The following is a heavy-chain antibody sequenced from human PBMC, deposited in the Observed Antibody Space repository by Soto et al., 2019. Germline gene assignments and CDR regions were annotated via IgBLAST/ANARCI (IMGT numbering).Heavy chain of an antibody. CDR1: GFTFSDHY. Sequence: QVQLVESGGGLVKPGGSLRLSCAASGFTFSDHYMSWIRQAPGKGLEWVSYISSGGSGIYYPDSVKGRFTISRDNAKNSLYLQMKSLRAEDTAVYYCARVKECSSTSCYARDAFDIWGQGTMLTVSS. CDR2: ISSGGSGI. V-gene: IGHV3-11*01. D-gene: IGHD2-2*01. CDR3: ARVKECSSTSCYARDAFDI. J-gene: IGHJ3*02.